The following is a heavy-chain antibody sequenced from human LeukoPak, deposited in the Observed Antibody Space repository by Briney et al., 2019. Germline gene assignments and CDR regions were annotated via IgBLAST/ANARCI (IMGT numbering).Heavy chain of an antibody. V-gene: IGHV1-2*06. Sequence: ASVKVSCKASGYTFTGYYIHWVRQVPGQGLEWMGRINPNNGGRNYAQKFQGRVTMTRDTSTSAAYMELSSLRSDDTAVFYCARDGRSGQDAFDIWGQGTMVTVSS. CDR2: INPNNGGR. CDR3: ARDGRSGQDAFDI. D-gene: IGHD2-15*01. CDR1: GYTFTGYY. J-gene: IGHJ3*02.